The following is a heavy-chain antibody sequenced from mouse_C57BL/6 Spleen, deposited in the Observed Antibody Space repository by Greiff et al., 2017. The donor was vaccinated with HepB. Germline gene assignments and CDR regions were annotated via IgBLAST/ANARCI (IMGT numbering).Heavy chain of an antibody. J-gene: IGHJ2*01. Sequence: EVHLVESGPVLVKPGASVKMSCKASGYTFTDYYMNWVKQSHGKSLEWIGVINPYNGGTSYNQKFKGKATLTVDKSSSTAYMELNSLTSEDSAVYYCARDGNYYFDYWGQGTTLTVSS. CDR2: INPYNGGT. CDR3: ARDGNYYFDY. V-gene: IGHV1-19*01. CDR1: GYTFTDYY. D-gene: IGHD2-1*01.